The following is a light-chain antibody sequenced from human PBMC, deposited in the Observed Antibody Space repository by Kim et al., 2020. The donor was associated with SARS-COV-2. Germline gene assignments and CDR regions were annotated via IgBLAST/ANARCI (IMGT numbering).Light chain of an antibody. CDR1: ISNNRNHA. CDR3: ATWDGSLNGVV. CDR2: CDD. J-gene: IGLJ3*02. V-gene: IGLV1-36*01. Sequence: RQRITISGSGSISNNRNHAVSWYQQLPGKAPKLLIYCDDLLPSGVSDRFSGFKSGTSASLAISGLQSEDEADYYCATWDGSLNGVVFGGGTQLTVL.